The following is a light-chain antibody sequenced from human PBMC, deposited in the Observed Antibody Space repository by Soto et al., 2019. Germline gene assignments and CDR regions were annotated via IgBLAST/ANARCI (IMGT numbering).Light chain of an antibody. J-gene: IGKJ5*01. Sequence: EVVLTQSPDTLSLSPGERATLSCRASQTISSNYVAWYQQKPGQAPRVVIYSASSRATGIPDRFSGSGSGTDFTLNISRLENEDCAVYYCQQYGTSPRTFGQGTRLEIK. CDR3: QQYGTSPRT. CDR1: QTISSNY. CDR2: SAS. V-gene: IGKV3-20*01.